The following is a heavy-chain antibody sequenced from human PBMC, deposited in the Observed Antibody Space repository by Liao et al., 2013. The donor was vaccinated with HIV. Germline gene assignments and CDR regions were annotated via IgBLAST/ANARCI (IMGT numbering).Heavy chain of an antibody. Sequence: QVQLQEWGPGLVKPSQTLSLTCTVSGGSISGYYWSWIRQPAGKGLEWIGRIYSSGSTNYNPSLKSRVTMSVDTSKNQFSLKLSSVTAADTAVYHCARGPYYYYYMDVWGKGTTVTVSS. V-gene: IGHV4-4*07. CDR1: GGSISGYY. CDR2: IYSSGST. J-gene: IGHJ6*03. CDR3: ARGPYYYYYMDV.